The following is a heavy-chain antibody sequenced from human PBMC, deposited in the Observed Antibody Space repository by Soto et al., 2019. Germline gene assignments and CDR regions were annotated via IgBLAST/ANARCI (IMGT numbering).Heavy chain of an antibody. V-gene: IGHV1-2*04. D-gene: IGHD3-10*01. CDR1: GYTFTGYY. CDR2: INPNSGGT. CDR3: ARSMVRGVIRQYYYYGMDV. J-gene: IGHJ6*02. Sequence: GASVKVSCKASGYTFTGYYMHWVRQAPGQGLEWMGWINPNSGGTNYAQKFQGWVTMTRDTSISTAYMELSRLRSDDTAVYYCARSMVRGVIRQYYYYGMDVWGQGTTVTVSS.